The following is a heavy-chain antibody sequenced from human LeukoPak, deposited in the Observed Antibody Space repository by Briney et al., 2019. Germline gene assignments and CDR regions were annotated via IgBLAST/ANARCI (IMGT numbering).Heavy chain of an antibody. CDR3: ARGEQLVPFDY. D-gene: IGHD6-13*01. CDR2: ISYDGSNK. J-gene: IGHJ4*02. CDR1: GFTFSSYA. V-gene: IGHV3-30*04. Sequence: GSLRLSCAASGFTFSSYAMHWVRQAPGKGLEWVAVISYDGSNKYYADSVKGRFTISRDNSKNTLYLQMNSLRAEDTAVYYCARGEQLVPFDYWGQGTLVTVSS.